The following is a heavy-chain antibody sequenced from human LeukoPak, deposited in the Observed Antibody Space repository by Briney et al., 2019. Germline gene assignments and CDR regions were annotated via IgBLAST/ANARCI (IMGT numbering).Heavy chain of an antibody. CDR2: IDGSGGTT. Sequence: GGSLRLSCAASGFTFTRNAMAWVRQAPGKGLEWVSAIDGSGGTTLYADSVKGRVTISRVQSTNTVYLQMNGLRADDTAVYYCAKAHCSSTSCSRADNWGQGTLVTVSS. J-gene: IGHJ4*02. CDR1: GFTFTRNA. D-gene: IGHD2-2*01. V-gene: IGHV3-23*01. CDR3: AKAHCSSTSCSRADN.